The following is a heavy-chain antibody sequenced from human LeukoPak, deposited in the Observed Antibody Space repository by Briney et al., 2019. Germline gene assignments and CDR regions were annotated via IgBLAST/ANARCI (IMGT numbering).Heavy chain of an antibody. V-gene: IGHV4-4*09. CDR1: GGSLSSYY. Sequence: PSETLSLTCTVSGGSLSSYYWSWIRQPPGKGLEWIGYIYTSGGTNYNPSLKSRVTISVDASNHQSSLKLSSVTAADTAVYYCARRDIYCSGGSCDSNYYYMDVWGKGTTVTVSS. D-gene: IGHD2-15*01. J-gene: IGHJ6*03. CDR2: IYTSGGT. CDR3: ARRDIYCSGGSCDSNYYYMDV.